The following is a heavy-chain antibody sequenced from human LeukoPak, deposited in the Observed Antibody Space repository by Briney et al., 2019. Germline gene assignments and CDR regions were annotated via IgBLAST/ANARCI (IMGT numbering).Heavy chain of an antibody. CDR1: GASINTHY. CDR2: IYISGTT. CDR3: ARALNPLPGTYYFDY. J-gene: IGHJ4*02. Sequence: SETLSLTCSVSGASINTHYWTWIRQPAGKGLEWIGRIYISGTTNYSPSLEGRVTMSVDTSRNQFSLNLISVTAADTAVYYCARALNPLPGTYYFDYWGQGTLVTVSS. V-gene: IGHV4-4*07. D-gene: IGHD2-15*01.